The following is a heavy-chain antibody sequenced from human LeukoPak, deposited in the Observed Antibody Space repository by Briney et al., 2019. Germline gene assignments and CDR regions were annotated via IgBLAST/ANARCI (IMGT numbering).Heavy chain of an antibody. D-gene: IGHD3-10*01. V-gene: IGHV1-8*01. Sequence: SVKVSCKASGYTFTSYDINWVRQATGQGLEWMGWMNPNSGNTGYAQKFQGRVTMTRNTSISTAYMELSSLRSEDTAVYYCARGRVEWFGMRNNWFDPWGQGTLVTVSS. CDR2: MNPNSGNT. J-gene: IGHJ5*02. CDR3: ARGRVEWFGMRNNWFDP. CDR1: GYTFTSYD.